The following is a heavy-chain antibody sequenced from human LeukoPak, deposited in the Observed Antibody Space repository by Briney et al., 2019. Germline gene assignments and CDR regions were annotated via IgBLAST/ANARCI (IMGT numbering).Heavy chain of an antibody. J-gene: IGHJ6*02. CDR2: MNPNSGNT. Sequence: GASVKVSCKASGGTFSSYAINWVRQATGQGLEWMGWMNPNSGNTGYAQKFQGRVTMTRNTSISTAYMELSSLRSEDTAVYYCARGRLEWLLSFLYGMDVWGQGTTVTVSS. CDR1: GGTFSSYA. V-gene: IGHV1-8*02. D-gene: IGHD3-3*01. CDR3: ARGRLEWLLSFLYGMDV.